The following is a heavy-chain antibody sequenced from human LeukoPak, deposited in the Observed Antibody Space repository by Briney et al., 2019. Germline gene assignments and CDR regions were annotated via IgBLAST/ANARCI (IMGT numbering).Heavy chain of an antibody. Sequence: GRSLRLSCAASGFTFSNYSMNWVRHAPGKWLECVSSINAENHISYADSMKGRFTMSRDNAKNSLYLQLNSPRAEDTAVYYCAREGGYCYGRSCRYFDSWGQGTLVTVSS. J-gene: IGHJ4*02. D-gene: IGHD2-15*01. CDR3: AREGGYCYGRSCRYFDS. CDR1: GFTFSNYS. V-gene: IGHV3-21*01. CDR2: INAENHI.